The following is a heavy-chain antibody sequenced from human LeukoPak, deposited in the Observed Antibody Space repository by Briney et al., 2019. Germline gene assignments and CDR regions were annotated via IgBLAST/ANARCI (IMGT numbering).Heavy chain of an antibody. Sequence: ASVKVSCKASGYTFTSYGIRWVRQAPGQGLEWMGWISAYNGNTNYAQKLQGRVTMTTDTSTSTAYMELRSLRSDDTAVYYCASYRDPGRQVTTIVYWGQGTLVTVSS. D-gene: IGHD4-11*01. CDR2: ISAYNGNT. CDR3: ASYRDPGRQVTTIVY. CDR1: GYTFTSYG. J-gene: IGHJ4*02. V-gene: IGHV1-18*01.